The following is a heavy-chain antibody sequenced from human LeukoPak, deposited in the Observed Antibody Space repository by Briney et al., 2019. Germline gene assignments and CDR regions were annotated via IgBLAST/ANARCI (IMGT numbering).Heavy chain of an antibody. CDR1: GGSISSRSYY. CDR3: ARTLLGVDYGSGSYDFDY. J-gene: IGHJ4*02. CDR2: IYYSGST. Sequence: SETLSLTCSVSGGSISSRSYYWGWIRQPPGKGLEWIGSIYYSGSTNYNPSLKSRVTISVDTSKNQFSLKLSSVTAADTAVYYCARTLLGVDYGSGSYDFDYWGQGTLVTVSS. D-gene: IGHD3-10*01. V-gene: IGHV4-39*07.